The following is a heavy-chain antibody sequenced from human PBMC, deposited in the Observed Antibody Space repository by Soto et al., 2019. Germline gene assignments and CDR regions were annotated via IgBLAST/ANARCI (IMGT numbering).Heavy chain of an antibody. D-gene: IGHD6-19*01. Sequence: PTVAKPTQTLTLTYTFSGFSLSTIGVGVGWIRQPPGKALEWLAFIYWNDDKRYSPSLKSRLTITKDTSKNQVVLTMTNMDPVDTATYYCAHRLRIAVAGYFDYWGQGTLVTVSS. CDR1: GFSLSTIGVG. V-gene: IGHV2-5*01. CDR2: IYWNDDK. J-gene: IGHJ4*02. CDR3: AHRLRIAVAGYFDY.